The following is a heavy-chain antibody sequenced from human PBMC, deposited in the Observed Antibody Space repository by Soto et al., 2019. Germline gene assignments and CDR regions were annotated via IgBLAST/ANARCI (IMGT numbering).Heavy chain of an antibody. CDR1: GGSFRGYY. Sequence: QVQLQQWGAGLLKPSETLSLTCAVYGGSFRGYYWSWIRQPPGKGLEWIGEIDHRGSTNYNPSLKSRVTIAVDTSKNQSPLKLSSVTAAATAVYYCARDKTEVTKFVYYYYGMDVWGQGTTVTVSS. CDR3: ARDKTEVTKFVYYYYGMDV. D-gene: IGHD4-17*01. J-gene: IGHJ6*02. V-gene: IGHV4-34*01. CDR2: IDHRGST.